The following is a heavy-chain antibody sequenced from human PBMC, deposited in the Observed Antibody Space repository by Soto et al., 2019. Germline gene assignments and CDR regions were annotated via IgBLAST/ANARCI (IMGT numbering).Heavy chain of an antibody. D-gene: IGHD6-13*01. CDR2: ISGSGDTT. V-gene: IGHV3-23*01. CDR1: GFTFSSYA. CDR3: AKKRIASAGAHFDY. J-gene: IGHJ4*02. Sequence: GGSLRLSCAASGFTFSSYAMSWVRQAPGKGLEWVSIISGSGDTTYYADSVKGRFTISRDNSKTTLYLQMDSLRAEDTAVYYCAKKRIASAGAHFDYWGQGTQVTVSS.